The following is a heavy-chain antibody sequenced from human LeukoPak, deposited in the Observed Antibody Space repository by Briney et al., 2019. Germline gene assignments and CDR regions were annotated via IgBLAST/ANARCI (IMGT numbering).Heavy chain of an antibody. J-gene: IGHJ4*02. CDR1: GYTFTDYY. CDR2: VNPNSGNT. Sequence: ASVKVSCKASGYTFTDYYMHWVRQAPGQGLEWMGWVNPNSGNTDYAQKFQGRVTMTRNTSISTAYMELSSLRSEDTAVYYCARGRADYWGQGTLVTVSS. V-gene: IGHV1-8*02. CDR3: ARGRADY.